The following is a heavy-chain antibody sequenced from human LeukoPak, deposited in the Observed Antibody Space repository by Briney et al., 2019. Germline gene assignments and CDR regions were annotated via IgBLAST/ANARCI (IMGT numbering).Heavy chain of an antibody. D-gene: IGHD3-10*01. CDR3: ARGYRADYYGSGSYYY. CDR2: MNPNSGNT. J-gene: IGHJ4*02. V-gene: IGHV1-8*01. CDR1: GYTFTSYD. Sequence: GASVKVSCKASGYTFTSYDNNWVRQATGQGLEWMGWMNPNSGNTGYAQKFQGRVTMTRNTSISTAYMELSSLRSEDTAVYYCARGYRADYYGSGSYYYWGQGTLVTVSS.